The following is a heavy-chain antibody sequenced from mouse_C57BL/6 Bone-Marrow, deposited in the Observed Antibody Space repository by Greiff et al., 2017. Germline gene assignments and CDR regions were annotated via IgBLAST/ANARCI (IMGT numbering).Heavy chain of an antibody. J-gene: IGHJ3*01. CDR3: ARPSSTTVVAKGFAY. V-gene: IGHV1-53*01. D-gene: IGHD1-1*01. CDR1: GYTFTSYW. Sequence: QVQLQQPGTELVKPGASVKLSCKASGYTFTSYWMHWVKQRPGQGLEWIGNINPSNGGTNYNEKFKSKATLTVDKSSSTAYMQLSSLTSEDSAVYYCARPSSTTVVAKGFAYWGQGTLVTVSA. CDR2: INPSNGGT.